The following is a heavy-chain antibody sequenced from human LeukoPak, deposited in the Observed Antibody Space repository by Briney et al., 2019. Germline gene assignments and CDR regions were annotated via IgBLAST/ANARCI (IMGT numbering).Heavy chain of an antibody. CDR2: INHSGST. D-gene: IGHD4-11*01. CDR1: GGSFSGYY. CDR3: ARAVLPTVVFDY. J-gene: IGHJ4*02. Sequence: KPSETLSLTCAVYGGSFSGYYWSWIRKPPGKGLEWIGEINHSGSTNYNPSLKSRVTISVDTSKNQFSLKLSSVTAADTAVYYCARAVLPTVVFDYWGQGTLVTVSS. V-gene: IGHV4-34*01.